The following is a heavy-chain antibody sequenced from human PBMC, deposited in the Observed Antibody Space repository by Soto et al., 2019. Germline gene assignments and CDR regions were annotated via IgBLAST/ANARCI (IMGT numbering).Heavy chain of an antibody. Sequence: QVQLVQSGAEVKKPGSSVKVSCKASGGTFSSYAISWVRQATGQGLEWMGGIIPIFGTANYAQKFQGRVTITAEESTSTGYLELSSRRSDDTAVYYCARGTMGHSRPDDVFGIWGQGTMGTLSS. CDR1: GGTFSSYA. V-gene: IGHV1-69*12. CDR3: ARGTMGHSRPDDVFGI. D-gene: IGHD3-10*01. CDR2: IIPIFGTA. J-gene: IGHJ3*02.